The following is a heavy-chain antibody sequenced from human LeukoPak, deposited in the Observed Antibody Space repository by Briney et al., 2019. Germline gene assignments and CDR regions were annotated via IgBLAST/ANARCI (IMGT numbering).Heavy chain of an antibody. CDR3: ARDIVVVPAATPLSAFDI. CDR1: GFTFSSYS. D-gene: IGHD2-2*02. Sequence: SGGSLRLSCAASGFTFSSYSMNWVRQAPGKGLEWVSSISSSSSYIYYADSVKGRFTIPRDNAKNSLYLQMNSLRAEDTAVYYCARDIVVVPAATPLSAFDIWGQGTMVTVSS. J-gene: IGHJ3*02. V-gene: IGHV3-21*01. CDR2: ISSSSSYI.